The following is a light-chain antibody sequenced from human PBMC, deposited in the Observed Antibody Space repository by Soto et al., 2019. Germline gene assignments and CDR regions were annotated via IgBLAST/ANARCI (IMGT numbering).Light chain of an antibody. J-gene: IGLJ1*01. V-gene: IGLV7-43*01. CDR2: STS. Sequence: QAVVTQEPSLTVSPGGTVTLTCASSTGAVTSGYYPKWFQQKPGQAPRALSDSTSNKHSWTPARFSGSLLGGKAALTLSGVQPEDEAEYYCLLYFGGAYVLGTGTKLTVL. CDR3: LLYFGGAYV. CDR1: TGAVTSGYY.